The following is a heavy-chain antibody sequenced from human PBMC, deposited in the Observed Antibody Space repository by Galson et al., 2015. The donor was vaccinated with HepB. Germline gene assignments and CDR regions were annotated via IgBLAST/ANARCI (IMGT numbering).Heavy chain of an antibody. D-gene: IGHD3-3*01. J-gene: IGHJ4*02. CDR3: TTSYYDFWSGFPRTFGLDY. CDR1: GFTFSNAW. Sequence: SLRLSCAASGFTFSNAWMSWVRQAPGKGLEWVGRIKSKTDGGTTDYAAPVKGRFTISRDDSKNTLYLQMNSLKTEDTAVYYCTTSYYDFWSGFPRTFGLDYWGQGTLVTVSS. CDR2: IKSKTDGGTT. V-gene: IGHV3-15*01.